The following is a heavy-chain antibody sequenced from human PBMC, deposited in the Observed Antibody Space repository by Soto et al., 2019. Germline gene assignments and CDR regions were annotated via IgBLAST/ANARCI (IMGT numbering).Heavy chain of an antibody. J-gene: IGHJ3*02. V-gene: IGHV3-30-3*01. D-gene: IGHD3-10*01. Sequence: QVQLVESGGGVVQPGRSLRLSCAASGFTFSSYAMHWVRQAPGKGLEWVAVISYDGSNKYYADSVKGRFTISRDNSKNTLYLQMNSLRAEDTAVYYCASLGAWFGESSKPDDAFDIWGQGTMVTVSS. CDR2: ISYDGSNK. CDR1: GFTFSSYA. CDR3: ASLGAWFGESSKPDDAFDI.